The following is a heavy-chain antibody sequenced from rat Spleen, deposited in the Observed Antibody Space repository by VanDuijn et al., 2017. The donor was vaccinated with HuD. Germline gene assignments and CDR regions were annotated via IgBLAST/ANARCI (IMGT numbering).Heavy chain of an antibody. Sequence: EVQLVESGGGSAQPGRSLKLSCVASGFTFSDYAMAWVRQAPKKGLEWVANINHDGRSTYYRDSVKGRFTISRDNAKSTLYLQMDSLRSEDTATYYCARENWKPVYWGQGTLVTVSS. J-gene: IGHJ3*01. CDR2: INHDGRST. V-gene: IGHV5-17*01. CDR1: GFTFSDYA. D-gene: IGHD4-2*01. CDR3: ARENWKPVY.